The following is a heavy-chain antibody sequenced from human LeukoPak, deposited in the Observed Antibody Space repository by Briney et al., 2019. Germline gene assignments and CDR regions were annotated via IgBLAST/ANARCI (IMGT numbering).Heavy chain of an antibody. D-gene: IGHD1-26*01. CDR3: ARDPGGIVGAPAGVDAFDI. Sequence: ASVKVSCKASGYTVTSYGISWVRQAPGQGLEWMGWISAYNGNTNYAQKLQGRVTMTTDTSTSTAYMELRSLRSDDTAVYYCARDPGGIVGAPAGVDAFDIWGQGTMVTVSS. J-gene: IGHJ3*02. V-gene: IGHV1-18*01. CDR1: GYTVTSYG. CDR2: ISAYNGNT.